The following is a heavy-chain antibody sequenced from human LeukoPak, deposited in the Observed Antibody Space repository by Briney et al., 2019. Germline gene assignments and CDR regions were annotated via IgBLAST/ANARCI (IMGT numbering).Heavy chain of an antibody. V-gene: IGHV3-7*01. CDR2: IKYDGSEK. Sequence: PGGSLRLSCAASGFTFSSYWMYWVRQAPGKGLEWVATIKYDGSEKYYVGSVKGRFTISRDNVNNSLYLQMNSLRAEDTAVYYCARDLLGRLLWFGDTAYWGQGTLVSVSS. CDR3: ARDLLGRLLWFGDTAY. D-gene: IGHD3-10*01. J-gene: IGHJ4*02. CDR1: GFTFSSYW.